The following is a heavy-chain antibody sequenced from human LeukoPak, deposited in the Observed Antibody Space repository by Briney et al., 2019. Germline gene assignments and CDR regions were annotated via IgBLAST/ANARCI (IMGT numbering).Heavy chain of an antibody. D-gene: IGHD3-3*01. CDR1: GGSISSTSYY. CDR2: ISYSGTT. Sequence: SETLSLTCTVSGGSISSTSYYWGWIRQPPGKGLEWIGSISYSGTTYYNPSLKSRVTISVDTSKNQFSLKLNSVTAADTAVYYCTRDPDFWSGYYNFDYWGQGTLVTVSS. J-gene: IGHJ4*02. CDR3: TRDPDFWSGYYNFDY. V-gene: IGHV4-39*07.